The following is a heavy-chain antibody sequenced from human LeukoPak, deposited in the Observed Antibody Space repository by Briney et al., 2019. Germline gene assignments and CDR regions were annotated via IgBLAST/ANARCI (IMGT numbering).Heavy chain of an antibody. CDR2: ISSSGSTI. V-gene: IGHV3-11*04. CDR1: GFTFSDYY. D-gene: IGHD6-6*01. Sequence: GGSLRLSCAASGFTFSDYYMSWIRQAPGKGLEWVSYISSSGSTIYYADSVKGRFTISRDNAKNSLYLQMNSLRAEDTAVYYCARDNSSSLIEGVIDPWGQGTLVTVSS. CDR3: ARDNSSSLIEGVIDP. J-gene: IGHJ5*02.